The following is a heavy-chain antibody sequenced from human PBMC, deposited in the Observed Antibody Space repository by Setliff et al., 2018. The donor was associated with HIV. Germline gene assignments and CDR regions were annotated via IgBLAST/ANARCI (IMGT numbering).Heavy chain of an antibody. CDR1: GGSLSSGSHY. CDR2: FYTSGTT. V-gene: IGHV4-61*09. Sequence: TLSLTCSVSGGSLSSGSHYCTWLRQAAGKGLEWIGHFYTSGTTNYNPSLESRVTISVDTSKNQFSLKLSSVTAADTAVYYCARGQLYCTNGVCYTCYYRIWGQGTLVTV. J-gene: IGHJ4*02. CDR3: ARGQLYCTNGVCYTCYYRI. D-gene: IGHD2-8*01.